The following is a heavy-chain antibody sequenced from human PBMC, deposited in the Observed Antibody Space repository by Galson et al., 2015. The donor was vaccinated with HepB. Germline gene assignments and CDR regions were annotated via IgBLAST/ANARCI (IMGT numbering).Heavy chain of an antibody. CDR3: TRSGRFGVSAADHGLF. J-gene: IGHJ4*02. CDR1: GYTFTMYA. D-gene: IGHD6-13*01. CDR2: INVGNGDT. Sequence: SVKVSCKASGYTFTMYAMHWVRQAPGQRPEWMGWINVGNGDTKYSRKFQGRVTITRDTSANTVYVEPANLKFEDTAVYYCTRSGRFGVSAADHGLFWGQGTLVTVSS. V-gene: IGHV1-3*01.